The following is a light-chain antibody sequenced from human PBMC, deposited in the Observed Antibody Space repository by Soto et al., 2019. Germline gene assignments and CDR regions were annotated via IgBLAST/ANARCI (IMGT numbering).Light chain of an antibody. J-gene: IGKJ1*01. CDR2: AAY. CDR3: KQYNSSPWT. V-gene: IGKV1-39*01. Sequence: DIQMTQSPSSLSASVGDRVTITCRASQSISSYLNWYQQKPGKAHKLLIYAAYSLQRGVQSRFSGSGSGTEFTLTIRSLQPEDFATYYCKQYNSSPWTFGQGTKVDIK. CDR1: QSISSY.